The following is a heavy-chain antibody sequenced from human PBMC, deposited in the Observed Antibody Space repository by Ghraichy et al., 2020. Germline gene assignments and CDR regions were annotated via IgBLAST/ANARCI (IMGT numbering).Heavy chain of an antibody. D-gene: IGHD3-9*01. CDR1: GYTFTAYY. J-gene: IGHJ3*02. Sequence: ASVKVSCKASGYTFTAYYVDWVRQAPGQGLEWMGWINPNSGGTNYAQKFQGRVTMTRDTSITTAYMELSSLTSDDTAVYYCAAHYNILTGYYDTLNDAFDIWGQGTMVTVSS. CDR2: INPNSGGT. V-gene: IGHV1-2*02. CDR3: AAHYNILTGYYDTLNDAFDI.